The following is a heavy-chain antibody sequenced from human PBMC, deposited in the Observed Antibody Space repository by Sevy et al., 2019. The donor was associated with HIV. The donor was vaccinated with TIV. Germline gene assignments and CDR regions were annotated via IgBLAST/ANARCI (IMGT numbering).Heavy chain of an antibody. V-gene: IGHV1-2*06. Sequence: ASVKVSCKSTGYIFSDYNMHWVRQAPGQGLEWMALINPKSGDTIYAQRFRGRVSMTRDTSMSTAYMELSGLTSDDTAVYYCVRESITGANTFLSFDIWGQGTMVTVSS. CDR1: GYIFSDYN. J-gene: IGHJ3*02. CDR3: VRESITGANTFLSFDI. D-gene: IGHD1-26*01. CDR2: INPKSGDT.